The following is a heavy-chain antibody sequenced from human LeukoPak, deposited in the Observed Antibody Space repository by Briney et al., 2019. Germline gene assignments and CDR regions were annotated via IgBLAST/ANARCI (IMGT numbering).Heavy chain of an antibody. V-gene: IGHV3-21*01. J-gene: IGHJ6*03. Sequence: GGSLRLSCAASGFTFSSYSMNWVRQAPGKGLEWVSSISSSSSYIYYADSVKGRFTISRDNAKNSLHLQMNSLRAEDTAVYYCARDGRGWFGEFQYYYYYMDVWGKGTTVTVSS. CDR1: GFTFSSYS. CDR3: ARDGRGWFGEFQYYYYYMDV. D-gene: IGHD3-10*01. CDR2: ISSSSSYI.